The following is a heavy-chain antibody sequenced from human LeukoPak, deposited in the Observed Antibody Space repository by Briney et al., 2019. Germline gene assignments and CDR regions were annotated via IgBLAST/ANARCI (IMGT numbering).Heavy chain of an antibody. CDR2: IYYTGKT. J-gene: IGHJ4*02. CDR3: ARSQNYYGSGDY. V-gene: IGHV4-61*03. CDR1: GDSVSNGNYY. D-gene: IGHD3-10*01. Sequence: PSESLSLTCTVSGDSVSNGNYYWSWLRQPPGKALEWIGYIYYTGKTYYNPSLEGRVTILVDTSRNHFSVKLSSVTAADTAVYYCARSQNYYGSGDYWSQGTLVTVSS.